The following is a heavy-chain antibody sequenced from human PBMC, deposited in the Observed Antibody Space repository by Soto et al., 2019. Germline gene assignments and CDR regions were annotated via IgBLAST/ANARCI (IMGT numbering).Heavy chain of an antibody. D-gene: IGHD2-15*01. Sequence: SETLSLTCAVYGGSFSGYYWSWIRQPPGKGLEWIGEINHSGSTNYNPSLKSRVTISVDTSKNQFSLKLSSVTAADTAVYYCARAVVVFGSCPWGQGTLVTVSS. CDR3: ARAVVVFGSCP. J-gene: IGHJ5*02. CDR1: GGSFSGYY. CDR2: INHSGST. V-gene: IGHV4-34*01.